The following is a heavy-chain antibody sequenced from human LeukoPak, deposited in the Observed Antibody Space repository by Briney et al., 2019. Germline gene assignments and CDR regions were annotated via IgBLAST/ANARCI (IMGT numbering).Heavy chain of an antibody. Sequence: GASVKVSCKASGYTFTGYYMHWVRQAPGQGLEWMGWINPNSGGTNYAQKFQGRVTMTRDTSISTAYMELSRLRSDDTAVYYCARSPPIYYGGNSEWYFDLWGRGTLVTVSS. CDR2: INPNSGGT. D-gene: IGHD4-23*01. CDR1: GYTFTGYY. J-gene: IGHJ2*01. V-gene: IGHV1-2*02. CDR3: ARSPPIYYGGNSEWYFDL.